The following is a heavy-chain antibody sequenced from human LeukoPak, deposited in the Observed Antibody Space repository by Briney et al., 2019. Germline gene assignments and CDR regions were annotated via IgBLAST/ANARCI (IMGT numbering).Heavy chain of an antibody. CDR1: GYTFTSYG. V-gene: IGHV1-18*01. D-gene: IGHD1-26*01. Sequence: GASVKVSCKASGYTFTSYGISWVRQAPGQGLEWMGWISAYNDNTNYAQKLQGTVTMTTDTSTSTAYMELRSLRSDDTAVYYCARDSVGPSGSYLPALYWGQGTLVTVSS. J-gene: IGHJ4*02. CDR3: ARDSVGPSGSYLPALY. CDR2: ISAYNDNT.